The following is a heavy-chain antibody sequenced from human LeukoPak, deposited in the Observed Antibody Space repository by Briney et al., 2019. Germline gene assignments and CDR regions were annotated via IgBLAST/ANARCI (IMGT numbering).Heavy chain of an antibody. CDR1: GYTFTSYD. CDR2: MNPNSGNT. D-gene: IGHD4-11*01. V-gene: IGHV1-8*03. Sequence: ASVKVSCKASGYTFTSYDINWVRQATGQGLEWMGWMNPNSGNTGYAQKFQGRVTITRNTSISTAYMELSSLRSEDTAVYYCARSGGPMTTVTNDYWGQGTVVTVSS. J-gene: IGHJ4*02. CDR3: ARSGGPMTTVTNDY.